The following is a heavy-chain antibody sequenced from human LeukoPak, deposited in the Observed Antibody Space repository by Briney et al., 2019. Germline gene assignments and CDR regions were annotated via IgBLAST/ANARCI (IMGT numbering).Heavy chain of an antibody. Sequence: ASVKVSCKASGYTFTSYYMHWVRQAPGQGLEWMGIINPSGGSTSYAQKFQGRVTMTRDTSTSTVYMELSRLRSDDTAVYYCARGGSRGYSYVPLDYWGQGTLVTVSS. CDR2: INPSGGST. D-gene: IGHD5-18*01. CDR1: GYTFTSYY. CDR3: ARGGSRGYSYVPLDY. J-gene: IGHJ4*02. V-gene: IGHV1-46*01.